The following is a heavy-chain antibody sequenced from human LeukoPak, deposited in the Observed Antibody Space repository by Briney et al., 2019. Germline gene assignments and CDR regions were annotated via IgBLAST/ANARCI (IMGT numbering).Heavy chain of an antibody. J-gene: IGHJ6*02. D-gene: IGHD2-2*03. Sequence: KPSETLSLTCTVSGGSISSYYWSWIRQPPGKGLEWIGYIYYSGSTNHNPSLKSRVTISVDTSKNQFSLKLSSVTAADTAVYYCARGGGYCSSTSCPGQGYYYYGMDVWGQGTTVTVSS. CDR1: GGSISSYY. CDR2: IYYSGST. CDR3: ARGGGYCSSTSCPGQGYYYYGMDV. V-gene: IGHV4-59*01.